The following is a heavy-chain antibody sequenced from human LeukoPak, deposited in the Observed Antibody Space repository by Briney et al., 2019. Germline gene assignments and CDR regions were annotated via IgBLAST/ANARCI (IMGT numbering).Heavy chain of an antibody. CDR1: GGSISSSNYY. Sequence: SETLSLTCTVSGGSISSSNYYWGWIRQPPGKGLEWIGEINHSGSTNYNPSLKSRVTISVDTSKNQFSLKLSSVTAADTAVYYCARRRGYSYGYFDYWGQGTLVTVSS. CDR3: ARRRGYSYGYFDY. CDR2: INHSGST. V-gene: IGHV4-39*07. J-gene: IGHJ4*02. D-gene: IGHD5-18*01.